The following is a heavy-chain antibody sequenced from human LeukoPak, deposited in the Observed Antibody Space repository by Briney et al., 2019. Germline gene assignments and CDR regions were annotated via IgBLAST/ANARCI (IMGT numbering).Heavy chain of an antibody. Sequence: GGSLRLSCEASGFTLSTYWMNCVRQVPGKGMDWVANINPDGSGKTYVDSVTGRFTIARDNADNSLSLQMNRLRAEDTAAYYWASWGAGGTSWGQGTLVTVSS. CDR1: GFTLSTYW. J-gene: IGHJ5*02. D-gene: IGHD3-16*01. V-gene: IGHV3-7*01. CDR3: ASWGAGGTS. CDR2: INPDGSGK.